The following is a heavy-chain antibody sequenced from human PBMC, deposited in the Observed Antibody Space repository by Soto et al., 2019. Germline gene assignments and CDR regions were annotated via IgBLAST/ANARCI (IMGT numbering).Heavy chain of an antibody. V-gene: IGHV4-59*01. D-gene: IGHD6-6*01. Sequence: NHSETLSLTCTVSGGSISSYYWSWIRQPPGKGLEWIGYIYYSGSTNYNPSLKSRVTISVDTSKNQFSLKLSSVTAADTAVYYCARDSSIAARGYWFDPWGQGTLVPVSS. J-gene: IGHJ5*02. CDR2: IYYSGST. CDR1: GGSISSYY. CDR3: ARDSSIAARGYWFDP.